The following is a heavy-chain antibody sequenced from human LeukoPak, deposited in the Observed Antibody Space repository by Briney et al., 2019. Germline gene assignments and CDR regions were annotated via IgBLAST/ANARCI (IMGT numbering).Heavy chain of an antibody. CDR2: INHSGST. CDR3: ARQPRLVAYCGGDCYKGAFDI. V-gene: IGHV4-34*01. J-gene: IGHJ3*02. CDR1: GGSFSGYY. Sequence: SETLSLTCAVYGGSFSGYYWSWIRQPPGKGLEWNGEINHSGSTNYNPSLKSRVTISVDTSKNQFSPKLSSVTAADTAVYYCARQPRLVAYCGGDCYKGAFDIWGQGTMVTVSS. D-gene: IGHD2-21*02.